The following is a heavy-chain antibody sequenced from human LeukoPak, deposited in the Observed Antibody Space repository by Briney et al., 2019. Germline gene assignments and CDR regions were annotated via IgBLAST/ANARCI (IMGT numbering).Heavy chain of an antibody. D-gene: IGHD1-14*01. Sequence: SETLSLTCTVSGGSISSSNYYWGWIRQPPGKGLERIGSIYYSGSTYYNPSLKSRVTKSVDTSKNQFSLKLNSVTAADSAVYYCARADYRNAFDIWGQGTMVTVSS. J-gene: IGHJ3*02. CDR1: GGSISSSNYY. CDR3: ARADYRNAFDI. V-gene: IGHV4-39*07. CDR2: IYYSGST.